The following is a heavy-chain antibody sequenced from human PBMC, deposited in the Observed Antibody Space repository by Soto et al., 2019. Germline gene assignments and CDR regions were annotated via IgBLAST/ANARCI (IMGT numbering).Heavy chain of an antibody. V-gene: IGHV5-51*01. CDR3: ARHVGPPYGVYFGVGDYSYSMDV. CDR2: IYPGDSDT. Sequence: PGESLKISCKGSGYSFTSYWIGWVRQMPGKGLEWMGIIYPGDSDTRYSPSFQGQVTISADKSISTAYLQWSSLKASDTAMYYCARHVGPPYGVYFGVGDYSYSMDVWGKGTTVTVSS. D-gene: IGHD4-17*01. J-gene: IGHJ6*03. CDR1: GYSFTSYW.